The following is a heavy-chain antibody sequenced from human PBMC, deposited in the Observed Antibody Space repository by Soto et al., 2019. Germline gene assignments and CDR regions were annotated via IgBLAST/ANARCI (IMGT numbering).Heavy chain of an antibody. Sequence: PEGALRLSCVDSGVTFSGSAMHWFRQASGKGLEWVGRIRSKANSYATAYVASVKGRFTISRDDSKNTAYLQMNSLKTEDTAVYYCTAVNTVSSDYYYGMEVWGQGTTVTVSS. J-gene: IGHJ6*02. CDR3: TAVNTVSSDYYYGMEV. D-gene: IGHD4-4*01. CDR2: IRSKANSYAT. CDR1: GVTFSGSA. V-gene: IGHV3-73*01.